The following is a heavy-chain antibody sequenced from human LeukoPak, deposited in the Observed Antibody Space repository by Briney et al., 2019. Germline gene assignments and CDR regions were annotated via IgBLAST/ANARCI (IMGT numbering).Heavy chain of an antibody. D-gene: IGHD2-15*01. V-gene: IGHV3-49*03. CDR2: IRSMTYSGAT. Sequence: GGSVRLSCTTSGFTFGDYGMSWFRQAPGKGLEWVSFIRSMTYSGATDYAASVKGRFVISRDDSESIAYLQMNSLKTEDTGVYYCTRNPHPYCSGVHCPCDSWGQGTLLTVSS. CDR1: GFTFGDYG. CDR3: TRNPHPYCSGVHCPCDS. J-gene: IGHJ4*02.